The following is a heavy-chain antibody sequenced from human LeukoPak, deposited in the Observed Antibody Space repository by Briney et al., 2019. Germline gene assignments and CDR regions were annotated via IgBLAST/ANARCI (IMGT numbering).Heavy chain of an antibody. CDR2: ISRSGDST. CDR1: GFTLSGYA. Sequence: GGSLRLSCAASGFTLSGYAMSWVRQAPGKGLEWVSAISRSGDSTYYADSVKGRFTISRDNSKNTLFLQMNSLRAEDTAVYYCGKAYETVGDYWGQGTLVTVSS. D-gene: IGHD5-12*01. V-gene: IGHV3-23*01. J-gene: IGHJ4*02. CDR3: GKAYETVGDY.